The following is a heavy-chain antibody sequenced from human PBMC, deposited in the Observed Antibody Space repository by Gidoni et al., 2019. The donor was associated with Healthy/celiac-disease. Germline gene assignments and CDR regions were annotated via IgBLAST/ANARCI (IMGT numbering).Heavy chain of an antibody. CDR1: GGSISSSSYY. J-gene: IGHJ4*02. V-gene: IGHV4-39*07. CDR2: IYYSGST. D-gene: IGHD3-10*01. Sequence: QLQLQESGPGLVKPSETLSLTCTVSGGSISSSSYYWGWIRQPPGKGLEWIGSIYYSGSTYYNPSLKSRVTISVDTSKNQFSLKLSSVTAADTAVYYCARDLWFGELQYYFDYWGQGTLVTVSS. CDR3: ARDLWFGELQYYFDY.